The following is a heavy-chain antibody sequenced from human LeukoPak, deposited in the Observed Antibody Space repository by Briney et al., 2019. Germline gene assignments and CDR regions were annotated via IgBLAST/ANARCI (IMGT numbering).Heavy chain of an antibody. CDR1: RGSISSGGYY. D-gene: IGHD2-21*02. CDR2: IYTSGST. CDR3: ARVKCGGDCYATFGGWFDP. J-gene: IGHJ5*02. V-gene: IGHV4-61*02. Sequence: SETLSLTCTVSRGSISSGGYYWSWIRQPAGKGLEWIGRIYTSGSTNYNPSLKSRVTISVDTSKNQFSLKLSSVTAADTAVYYCARVKCGGDCYATFGGWFDPWGQGTLVTVSS.